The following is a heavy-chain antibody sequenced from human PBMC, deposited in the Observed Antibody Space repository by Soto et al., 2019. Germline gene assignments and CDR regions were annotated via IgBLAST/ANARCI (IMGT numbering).Heavy chain of an antibody. CDR2: INAGNGNT. J-gene: IGHJ4*02. CDR1: GYTFTSYA. D-gene: IGHD6-13*01. V-gene: IGHV1-3*01. CDR3: ARSTAIAAADY. Sequence: GASVKVSCKASGYTFTSYAMHWVRQAPGQRLERMGWINAGNGNTKYSQKFQGRVTITRDTSASTAYMELSSLRSEDTAVYYCARSTAIAAADYWGQGTLVTVSS.